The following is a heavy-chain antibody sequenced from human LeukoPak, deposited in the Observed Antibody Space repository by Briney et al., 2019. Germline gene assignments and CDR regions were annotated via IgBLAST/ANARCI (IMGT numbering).Heavy chain of an antibody. V-gene: IGHV4-59*01. D-gene: IGHD3-10*01. CDR3: ARDSNYGSGSFGFDY. CDR2: IYYSGST. J-gene: IGHJ4*02. Sequence: SETLSLTCTVSGGSISSYYWSWIRQPPGKGLEWIGYIYYSGSTNYNPSLKSRVTISVDTSKNQFSLKLSSVTAADTAVYYCARDSNYGSGSFGFDYWGQETLVTVSS. CDR1: GGSISSYY.